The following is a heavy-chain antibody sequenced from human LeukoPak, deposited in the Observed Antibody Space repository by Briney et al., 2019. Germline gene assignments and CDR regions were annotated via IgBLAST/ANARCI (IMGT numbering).Heavy chain of an antibody. Sequence: GGSLRLSCAASGFTFSSYAMSWVRQAPGRGLEWVSSLRGNGGSTEYVDSVRGRFVISRDNSRNTLYLQMNSLRAEDKAVYYCAKSVTAAGTYAFDIWGQGTVVTVSS. J-gene: IGHJ3*02. CDR2: LRGNGGST. D-gene: IGHD6-13*01. CDR3: AKSVTAAGTYAFDI. V-gene: IGHV3-23*01. CDR1: GFTFSSYA.